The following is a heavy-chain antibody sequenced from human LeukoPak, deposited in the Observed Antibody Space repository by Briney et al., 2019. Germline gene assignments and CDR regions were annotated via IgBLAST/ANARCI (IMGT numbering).Heavy chain of an antibody. CDR2: IYYSGST. V-gene: IGHV4-59*01. J-gene: IGHJ6*03. CDR1: GGSLSSYY. CDR3: ARDRYYYDSSGYKYMDV. Sequence: SETLSLTCTVSGGSLSSYYWSWIRQPPGKGLEWIGYIYYSGSTNYNPSLKGRVTISVDTSQNQFSLKLSSVTAADTAVYYCARDRYYYDSSGYKYMDVWGKGTTVTVSS. D-gene: IGHD3-22*01.